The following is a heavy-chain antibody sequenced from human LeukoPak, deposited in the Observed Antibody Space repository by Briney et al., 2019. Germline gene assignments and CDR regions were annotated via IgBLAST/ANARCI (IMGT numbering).Heavy chain of an antibody. D-gene: IGHD4-17*01. Sequence: SETPSLTCTVSGGSISSSSYYWGWIRQPPGKGLEWIGSIYYSGSTYYNPSLKSRVTISVDTSKNQFSLKLSSVTAADTAVYYCARNDYGDYRFDYWGQGTLVTVSS. V-gene: IGHV4-39*01. J-gene: IGHJ4*02. CDR3: ARNDYGDYRFDY. CDR2: IYYSGST. CDR1: GGSISSSSYY.